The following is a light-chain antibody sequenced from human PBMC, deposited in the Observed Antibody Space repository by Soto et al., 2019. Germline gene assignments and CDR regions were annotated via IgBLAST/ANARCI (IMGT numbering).Light chain of an antibody. J-gene: IGLJ1*01. CDR3: SSYTRSSTLYYV. Sequence: QSALTQPASVSGSPGQSITISCTGTSSDVGGYNYVSWYQQHPGKAPKLMIYDVSNRPSGVSNRFSGSKSGNTASLTISGLQAEDEADYYCSSYTRSSTLYYVFGTGTQLTVL. V-gene: IGLV2-14*03. CDR1: SSDVGGYNY. CDR2: DVS.